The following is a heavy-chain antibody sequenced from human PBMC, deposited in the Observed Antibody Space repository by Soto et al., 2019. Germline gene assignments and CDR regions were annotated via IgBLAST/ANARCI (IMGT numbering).Heavy chain of an antibody. CDR2: IYYSGST. CDR3: ARGFSAGKGSPPDY. V-gene: IGHV4-31*03. Sequence: SETLSLTCTVSGGSISSGGYYWSWIRQHPGKGLEWIGYIYYSGSTYYNPSLKSRVTISVDTSKNQFSLKLSSVTAADTAVYYCARGFSAGKGSPPDYWGQGTLVTVS. J-gene: IGHJ4*02. D-gene: IGHD3-10*01. CDR1: GGSISSGGYY.